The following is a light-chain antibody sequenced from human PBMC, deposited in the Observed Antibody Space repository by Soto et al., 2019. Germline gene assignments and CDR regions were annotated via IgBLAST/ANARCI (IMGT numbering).Light chain of an antibody. J-gene: IGKJ1*01. CDR2: AAS. V-gene: IGKV1-8*01. CDR3: QQYYSYPWT. CDR1: QGISSY. Sequence: AIRMTQSPSSFSASTGERVTITCRASQGISSYLAWYQQKPGKAPKLLIYAASNLQSGVPPRFSGSGSGTDFTLTISCLQSEDFATYYCQQYYSYPWTFGQGTKVEIK.